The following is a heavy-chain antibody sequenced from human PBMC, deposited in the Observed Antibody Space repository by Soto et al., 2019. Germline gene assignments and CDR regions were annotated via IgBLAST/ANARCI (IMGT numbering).Heavy chain of an antibody. CDR3: ARGVGSGSYYNQYKWFDP. Sequence: ASVKVSCKASGYTFTSYDINLVRQATVQVFEYLVWMNPNSGNTGYVKKFQGRVTRTTYGSTSASGMELMSLRSDYTCVDYGARGVGSGSYYNQYKWFDPWGQGTLVTVSS. J-gene: IGHJ5*02. CDR2: MNPNSGNT. D-gene: IGHD3-10*01. CDR1: GYTFTSYD. V-gene: IGHV1-8*01.